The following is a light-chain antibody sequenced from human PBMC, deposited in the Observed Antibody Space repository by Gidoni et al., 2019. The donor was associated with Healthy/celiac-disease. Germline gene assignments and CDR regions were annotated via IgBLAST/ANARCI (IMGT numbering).Light chain of an antibody. Sequence: DIQMTQSPSTLSASVGDRVTIPCRASQSISSWLAWYQQKPGKAPKLLIYKASSLESGVPSRFSGSGSGTEFTLTISSLQPDDFATYYCQQYNSYVFGQXTKLEIK. V-gene: IGKV1-5*03. CDR3: QQYNSYV. J-gene: IGKJ2*01. CDR1: QSISSW. CDR2: KAS.